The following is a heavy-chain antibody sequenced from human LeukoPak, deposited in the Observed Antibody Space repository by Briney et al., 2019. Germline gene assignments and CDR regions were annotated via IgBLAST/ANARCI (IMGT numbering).Heavy chain of an antibody. J-gene: IGHJ2*01. CDR1: GFTFSSYW. CDR3: ARDRAASTWFFDL. Sequence: GGSLRPSCAASGFTFSSYWMNWARQAPGKGLEWVASINHNGNVNYYVDSVKGRFTISRDNAKNSLYLQMNTLRDEDTAVYYCARDRAASTWFFDLWSRGTLVLVSS. D-gene: IGHD2-15*01. V-gene: IGHV3-7*01. CDR2: INHNGNVN.